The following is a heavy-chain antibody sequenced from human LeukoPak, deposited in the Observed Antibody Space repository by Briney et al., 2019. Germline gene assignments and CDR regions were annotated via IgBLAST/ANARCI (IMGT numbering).Heavy chain of an antibody. CDR2: TYYKSKWYN. CDR3: ARAGVDYYDSSGYPIYYFDH. CDR1: ADSVSINSAA. J-gene: IGHJ4*02. V-gene: IGHV6-1*01. D-gene: IGHD3-22*01. Sequence: SPTLSLTFAISADSVSINSAAWHWIRQSPSRGLEWLGSTYYKSKWYNYYAVSVKSRITINPDTYKNQFFLQLNSETPEDTAVYYCARAGVDYYDSSGYPIYYFDHWGQGTLVTVSS.